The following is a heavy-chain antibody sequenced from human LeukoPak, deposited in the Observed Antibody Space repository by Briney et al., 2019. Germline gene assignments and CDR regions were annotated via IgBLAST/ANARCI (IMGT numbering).Heavy chain of an antibody. V-gene: IGHV3-48*03. CDR1: GFTFSTYD. J-gene: IGHJ4*02. D-gene: IGHD4/OR15-4a*01. CDR2: ISTTGTTV. Sequence: PGGSLRLSCAASGFTFSTYDMNWVRQAPGKGLEWVSHISTTGTTVYYADAVKGRFTISRDNAKNSLYLQMNSLRAEDTAVYYCARGLTMGHFRGQGTLVTVSS. CDR3: ARGLTMGHF.